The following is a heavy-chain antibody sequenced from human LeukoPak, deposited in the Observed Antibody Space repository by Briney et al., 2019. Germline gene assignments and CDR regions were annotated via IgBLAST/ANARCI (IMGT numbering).Heavy chain of an antibody. V-gene: IGHV4-39*01. CDR1: GGSISSSSYY. CDR3: AVYDSSGYWFDH. Sequence: SETLSLTCTVSGGSISSSSYYWGWIRQPPGKGLEWIGSIYYSGSTYYNPSLKSRVTISVDTSKNQFSLKLSSVTAADTAVYYCAVYDSSGYWFDHWGQGTLVTVSS. J-gene: IGHJ5*02. CDR2: IYYSGST. D-gene: IGHD3-22*01.